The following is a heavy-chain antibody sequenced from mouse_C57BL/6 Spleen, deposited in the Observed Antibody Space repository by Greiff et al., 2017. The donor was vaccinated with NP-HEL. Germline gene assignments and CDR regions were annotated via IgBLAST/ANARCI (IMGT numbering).Heavy chain of an antibody. CDR1: GYTFTSYW. J-gene: IGHJ4*01. V-gene: IGHV1-53*01. CDR2: INPSNGGT. D-gene: IGHD2-2*01. CDR3: ARRIDYGDDVDYAMDY. Sequence: QVQLQQPGTDLVKPGASVKLSCKASGYTFTSYWMHWVKQRPGQGLEWIGNINPSNGGTNYNEKFKSKATLTVDKSSSTAYMQLSSLTSEDSAVYYCARRIDYGDDVDYAMDYWGQGTSVTVAS.